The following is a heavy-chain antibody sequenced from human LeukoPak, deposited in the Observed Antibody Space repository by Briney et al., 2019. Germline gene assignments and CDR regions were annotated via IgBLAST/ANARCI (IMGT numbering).Heavy chain of an antibody. CDR3: ARDPFQGDYGDYSPSYYYYYGMDV. Sequence: HRASVRVSCKASGYTFTTYDISWVRQAPGQGLEWMGWISAYNGNTKYAQKLQGRVTMTTDTSTSTAYMELRSLRSDDTAVYYCARDPFQGDYGDYSPSYYYYYGMDVWGQGTTVTVSS. V-gene: IGHV1-18*01. J-gene: IGHJ6*02. D-gene: IGHD4-17*01. CDR1: GYTFTTYD. CDR2: ISAYNGNT.